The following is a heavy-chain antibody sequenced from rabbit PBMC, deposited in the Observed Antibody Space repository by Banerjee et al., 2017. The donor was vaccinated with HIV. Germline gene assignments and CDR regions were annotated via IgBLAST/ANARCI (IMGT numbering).Heavy chain of an antibody. CDR1: GFTLSSYN. CDR3: ARDNPGDGYLFFDL. Sequence: QPLEESGGDLVKPEGSLTLTCKASGFTLSSYNMGWVRQAPGKGLEYIGWIARSSKTYYASWAKGRLTITRSTSLNTVTLQMTSLTAADTATYFCARDNPGDGYLFFDLWGQGTLVTVS. J-gene: IGHJ4*01. V-gene: IGHV1S54*01. CDR2: IARSSKT. D-gene: IGHD3-1*01.